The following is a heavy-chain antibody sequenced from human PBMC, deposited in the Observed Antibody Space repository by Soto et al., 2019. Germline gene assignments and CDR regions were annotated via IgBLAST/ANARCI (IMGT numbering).Heavy chain of an antibody. CDR1: GFTFSHDA. J-gene: IGHJ4*02. D-gene: IGHD1-26*01. Sequence: QVQLVESGGGVVQPGRSLILSCAGSGFTFSHDAMHWVRQAPGKGLEWVALMSYDGSNEYYADSVKGRFTISRDNSKNTLYLQMNSLRAEDKAVYYCAKDGSHNFDYWGQGTLVTVSS. V-gene: IGHV3-30*18. CDR2: MSYDGSNE. CDR3: AKDGSHNFDY.